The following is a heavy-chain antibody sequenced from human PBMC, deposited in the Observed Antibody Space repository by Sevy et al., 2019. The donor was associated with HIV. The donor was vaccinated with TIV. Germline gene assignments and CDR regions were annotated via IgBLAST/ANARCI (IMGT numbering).Heavy chain of an antibody. CDR2: ISGSGGYT. V-gene: IGHV3-23*01. CDR1: GFIFNSYV. D-gene: IGHD1-1*01. CDR3: EAITTAGRDY. Sequence: GGSLRLSCAASGFIFNSYVMSWVRQAPGKGLEWVSSISGSGGYTYYADSVKGRFTISRDNSNKMLYLQMNSLRAEDTAVYYCEAITTAGRDYWGQGTLVTVSS. J-gene: IGHJ4*02.